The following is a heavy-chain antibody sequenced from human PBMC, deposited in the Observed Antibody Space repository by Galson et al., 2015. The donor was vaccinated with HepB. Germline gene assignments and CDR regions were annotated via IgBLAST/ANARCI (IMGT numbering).Heavy chain of an antibody. Sequence: SVKVSCKASGYTFTGYYIHWVRQAPGQGLEWMGWMNPNSGNTGYAQKFQGRVTMTRNTSISTAYMELSSLRSEDTAVYYCARGLDYYDSSGYYLSGGGYWGQGTLVTVSS. CDR2: MNPNSGNT. J-gene: IGHJ4*02. CDR3: ARGLDYYDSSGYYLSGGGY. CDR1: GYTFTGYY. V-gene: IGHV1-8*02. D-gene: IGHD3-22*01.